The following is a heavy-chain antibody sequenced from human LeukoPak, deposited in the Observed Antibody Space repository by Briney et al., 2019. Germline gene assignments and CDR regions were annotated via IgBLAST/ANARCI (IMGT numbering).Heavy chain of an antibody. V-gene: IGHV4-59*08. Sequence: PSETLSLACSVSGDSLDDYYWSWIRQPPGKGLEWVGRIYYTGSTTYNPSLRSRVFMSVDTSKNQFFLRLNSVTAADTAVYYCARHRYYVNFGEYIDYWGQGTLVSVSS. CDR3: ARHRYYVNFGEYIDY. D-gene: IGHD3-10*01. CDR2: IYYTGST. J-gene: IGHJ4*03. CDR1: GDSLDDYY.